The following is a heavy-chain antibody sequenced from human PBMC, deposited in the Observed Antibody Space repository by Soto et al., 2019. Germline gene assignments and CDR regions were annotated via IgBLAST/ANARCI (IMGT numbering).Heavy chain of an antibody. CDR2: LNPNSGNT. CDR1: GYTFTSYD. V-gene: IGHV1-8*01. Sequence: ASVKVSCKASGYTFTSYDINWVRQATGQGLEWMGWLNPNSGNTGYAQKFQGRVTRTRNTSISTAYMELSSLRSEDTAVYYCGRGEILRDFDWWRDGAFDIWG. J-gene: IGHJ3*02. CDR3: GRGEILRDFDWWRDGAFDI. D-gene: IGHD3-9*01.